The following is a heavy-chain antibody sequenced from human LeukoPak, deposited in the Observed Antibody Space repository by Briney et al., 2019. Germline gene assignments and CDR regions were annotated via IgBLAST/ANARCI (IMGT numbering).Heavy chain of an antibody. Sequence: PRGSLRLSCAASGFTFSSYWMHWVRQAPGKGLVWVSRINSDGSSTSYADSVKGRFTISRDNAKNTLYLQMNSLRAEDTAVYYCARGVGATNSNWFDPWGQGTLVTVSS. CDR3: ARGVGATNSNWFDP. D-gene: IGHD1-26*01. CDR1: GFTFSSYW. CDR2: INSDGSST. V-gene: IGHV3-74*01. J-gene: IGHJ5*02.